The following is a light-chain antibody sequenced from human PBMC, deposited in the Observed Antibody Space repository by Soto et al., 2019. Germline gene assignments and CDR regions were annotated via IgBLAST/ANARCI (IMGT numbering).Light chain of an antibody. CDR2: DAS. CDR3: QQYNSHRT. J-gene: IGKJ1*01. Sequence: DIQMTQSPSTLSASVGDRVTITCRASQDINNWLAWYQQKPGKAPKVLIYDASTLQSGVPLRFSGGGSGTEFTLTIASLQPDDFATYYCQQYNSHRTFGQGTKVEI. V-gene: IGKV1-5*01. CDR1: QDINNW.